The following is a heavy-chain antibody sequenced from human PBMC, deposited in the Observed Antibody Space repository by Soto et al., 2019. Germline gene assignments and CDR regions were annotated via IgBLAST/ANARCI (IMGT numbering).Heavy chain of an antibody. J-gene: IGHJ5*02. Sequence: QVQLEQSGAEVKKPGSSVKVSCKASEGTFSTHAISWVRQAPEEGLEWMGGIIPLFGTTNYAQKFQGRVTIIADKSTSTVSMVLISLRSEDTAIYYCAGGFMVRGGDAWFDTWGQGTLVTVSS. CDR1: EGTFSTHA. CDR2: IIPLFGTT. D-gene: IGHD3-10*01. V-gene: IGHV1-69*06. CDR3: AGGFMVRGGDAWFDT.